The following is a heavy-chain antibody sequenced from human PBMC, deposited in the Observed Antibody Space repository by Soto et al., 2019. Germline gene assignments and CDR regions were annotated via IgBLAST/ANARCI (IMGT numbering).Heavy chain of an antibody. Sequence: EVQLVESGGGLIQPGGSLRLSCAASGFTVSSNYMSWVRQAPGKGLEWVSVIYSGGSTYYADSVKGRFTISRDNSKDTLYLQMNSLRAEDTAVYYCARVDTAMVIYYWGQGTLVTVSS. CDR3: ARVDTAMVIYY. CDR2: IYSGGST. CDR1: GFTVSSNY. V-gene: IGHV3-53*01. J-gene: IGHJ4*02. D-gene: IGHD5-18*01.